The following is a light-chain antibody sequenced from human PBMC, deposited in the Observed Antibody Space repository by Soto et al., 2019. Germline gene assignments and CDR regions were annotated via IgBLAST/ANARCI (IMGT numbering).Light chain of an antibody. V-gene: IGLV2-14*01. CDR3: CSYTTSNTRQIV. Sequence: QSALTPAASGSGAPGDAITISCTGTSSDVGGYNYVSWYQQHPGKAPKFMIYDVSNRPSGVSNRFSGSKSGNTASLTISGLQAEDEADYYCCSYTTSNTRQIVFGTGTKVTVL. J-gene: IGLJ1*01. CDR2: DVS. CDR1: SSDVGGYNY.